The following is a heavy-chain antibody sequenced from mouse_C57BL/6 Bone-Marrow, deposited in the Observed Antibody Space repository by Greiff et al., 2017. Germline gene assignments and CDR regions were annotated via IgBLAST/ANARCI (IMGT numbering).Heavy chain of an antibody. J-gene: IGHJ3*01. V-gene: IGHV1-59*01. D-gene: IGHD2-3*01. CDR2: IDPSDSYT. CDR1: GYTFTSYW. CDR3: ARWGWLLRGGFAY. Sequence: QVQLQQPGAELVRPGTSVKLSCKASGYTFTSYWMHWVKQRPGQGLEWIGVIDPSDSYTNYNQKFKGKATLTVDTSSSTAYMQLSSLTSEDSAVYYGARWGWLLRGGFAYWGQGTLVTVSA.